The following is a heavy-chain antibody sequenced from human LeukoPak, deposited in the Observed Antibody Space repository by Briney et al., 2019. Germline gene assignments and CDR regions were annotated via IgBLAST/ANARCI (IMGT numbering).Heavy chain of an antibody. Sequence: IYYAGSVRGRFTISRDNAKNSVYLQMNSLRAEDMALYYCAKDGRGSSWYNYWFDPWGQGTLVTVSS. D-gene: IGHD6-13*01. CDR3: AKDGRGSSWYNYWFDP. J-gene: IGHJ5*02. CDR2: I. V-gene: IGHV3-9*03.